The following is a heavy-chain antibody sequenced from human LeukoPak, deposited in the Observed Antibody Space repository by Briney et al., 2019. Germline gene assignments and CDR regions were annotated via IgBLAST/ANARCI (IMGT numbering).Heavy chain of an antibody. V-gene: IGHV2-26*01. Sequence: SGPTLVNPTETLTLTCTVSGFSLSNARMGVSWIRQPPGKALEWLAHIFSNEEKSYGTSLKSRLTISKDTSKSQVVLTMTNMDPVDTATYYCARMWDTGGAFDIWGQGTMVTVSS. CDR2: IFSNEEK. CDR1: GFSLSNARMG. D-gene: IGHD1-26*01. CDR3: ARMWDTGGAFDI. J-gene: IGHJ3*02.